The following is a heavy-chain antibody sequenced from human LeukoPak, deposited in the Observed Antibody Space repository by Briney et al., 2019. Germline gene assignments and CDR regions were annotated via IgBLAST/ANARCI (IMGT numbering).Heavy chain of an antibody. V-gene: IGHV4-59*02. D-gene: IGHD1-7*01. CDR3: ARGQRNYFRAVDD. CDR1: GASVTNYY. J-gene: IGHJ4*02. CDR2: IYYTGST. Sequence: SETLSLTFTVSGASVTNYYWSWIGPPAWKGLEFVGQIYYTGSTNYNPSLKSRVTISVDTSKNQFSLRLTSVTAADTAVYYCARGQRNYFRAVDDWGQGHLVTVSS.